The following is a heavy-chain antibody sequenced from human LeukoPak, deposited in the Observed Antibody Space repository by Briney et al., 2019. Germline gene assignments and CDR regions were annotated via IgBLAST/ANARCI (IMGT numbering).Heavy chain of an antibody. CDR3: AKSRGSSKSGPQWLAYFDY. J-gene: IGHJ4*02. V-gene: IGHV3-53*04. CDR2: IYSGGST. D-gene: IGHD6-19*01. CDR1: GFTVSSNY. Sequence: GGSLRLSCAASGFTVSSNYMSWVRQAPGKGLEWVSVIYSGGSTYYADSVKGRFTISRHNSKNTLYLQMNSLRAEDTAVYYCAKSRGSSKSGPQWLAYFDYWGREPWSPSPQ.